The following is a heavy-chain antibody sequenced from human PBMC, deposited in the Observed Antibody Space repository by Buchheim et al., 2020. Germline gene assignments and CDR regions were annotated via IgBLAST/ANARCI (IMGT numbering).Heavy chain of an antibody. CDR2: ISATGGST. J-gene: IGHJ4*02. V-gene: IGHV3-23*01. CDR1: GFTFSNYA. Sequence: VQLLESGGGLVQPGGSLRLSCAASGFTFSNYALSWVRQAPGKGLEWVSSISATGGSTYYADSVKGRFSISRDNSENALYLQMNSLRAEDTAVYYCAKEKGIAVAGSFDYWGQGTL. CDR3: AKEKGIAVAGSFDY. D-gene: IGHD6-19*01.